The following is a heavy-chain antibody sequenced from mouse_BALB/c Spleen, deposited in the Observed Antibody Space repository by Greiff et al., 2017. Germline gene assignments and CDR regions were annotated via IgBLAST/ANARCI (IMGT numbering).Heavy chain of an antibody. V-gene: IGHV2-2*02. Sequence: QVQLQQSGPGLVQPSQSLSITCTVSGFSLTSYGVHWVRQSPGKGLEWLGVICSGGSTDYNAAFISRLSISKDNSKSQVFFKMNSLQANDTAIYYCARKGVHYYAMDYWGQGTSVTVSS. CDR2: ICSGGST. CDR1: GFSLTSYG. CDR3: ARKGVHYYAMDY. J-gene: IGHJ4*01.